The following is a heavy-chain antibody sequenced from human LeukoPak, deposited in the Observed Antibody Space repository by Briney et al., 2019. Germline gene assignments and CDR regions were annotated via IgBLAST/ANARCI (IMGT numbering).Heavy chain of an antibody. D-gene: IGHD6-25*01. CDR2: IYRRGST. Sequence: SETLSLTCAVYGGSFGSYYWSWIRQPPGKGLEWMGEIYRRGSTNYNPSLKSRVTISVDTSKNQFSLKLTSVSAADTAVYYCARGDAYSSVPWYYYYMDVWGKGTTVTVSS. V-gene: IGHV4-34*01. CDR3: ARGDAYSSVPWYYYYMDV. CDR1: GGSFGSYY. J-gene: IGHJ6*03.